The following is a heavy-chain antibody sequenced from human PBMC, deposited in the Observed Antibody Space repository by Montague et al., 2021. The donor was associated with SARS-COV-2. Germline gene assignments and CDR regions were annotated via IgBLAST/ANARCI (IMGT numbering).Heavy chain of an antibody. CDR1: GGSISSYY. CDR2: IYYSGST. V-gene: IGHV4-59*01. D-gene: IGHD3-22*01. Sequence: SETLSLTCTVSGGSISSYYWSWIRQPPGKGLEWIGYIYYSGSTNYNPSLKSRVTISVDTSKNQFSLRLSSVTTADTAVYYYARRGMGYDSSGYPPDAFDIWGQGTMVTVSS. CDR3: ARRGMGYDSSGYPPDAFDI. J-gene: IGHJ3*02.